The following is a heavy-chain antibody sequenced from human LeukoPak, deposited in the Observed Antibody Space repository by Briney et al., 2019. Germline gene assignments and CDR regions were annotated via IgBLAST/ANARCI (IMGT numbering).Heavy chain of an antibody. CDR3: ARLRITMVRGVLNYYYYYYMDV. D-gene: IGHD3-10*01. CDR1: GGSFSGYY. Sequence: PSETLSLTCAVYGGSFSGYYWSWIRQPPGKGLEWIGEINHSGSTNYNPSLKSRVTISVDTSKNQFSLKLSSVTAADTAVYYCARLRITMVRGVLNYYYYYYMDVWGKGTTVTISS. CDR2: INHSGST. J-gene: IGHJ6*03. V-gene: IGHV4-34*01.